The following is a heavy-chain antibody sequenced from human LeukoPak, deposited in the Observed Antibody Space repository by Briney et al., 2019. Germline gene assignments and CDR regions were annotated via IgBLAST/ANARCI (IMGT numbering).Heavy chain of an antibody. CDR1: GVTFSSYA. V-gene: IGHV3-23*01. Sequence: HPGGSLRLSCAASGVTFSSYAMSWVRQAPGKGLEWVSGVSDSGSSTYYADSVKGRFTISRDHSKNTLYLQMNSLRADDTAVYYCAKQDIRSSGRYDWGQGTLVTVSS. J-gene: IGHJ4*02. CDR3: AKQDIRSSGRYD. D-gene: IGHD6-13*01. CDR2: VSDSGSST.